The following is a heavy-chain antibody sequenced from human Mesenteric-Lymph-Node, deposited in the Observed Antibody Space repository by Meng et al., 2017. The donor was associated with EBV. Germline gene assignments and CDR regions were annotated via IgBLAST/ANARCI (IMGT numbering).Heavy chain of an antibody. CDR1: GDSVSRVRAA. CDR2: TDYRSKWYH. CDR3: VRSANIGWYSNHPFDS. Sequence: AQLHNLGSGLGEPLRSLLLTSSLPGDSVSRVRAAWKWVRQSPSRGLEGLGRTDYRSKWYHDFAASVKSRITIDPETSTNHFSLQLNSVTPEDTAVYYCVRSANIGWYSNHPFDSWGQGTLVTVSS. J-gene: IGHJ4*02. D-gene: IGHD6-19*01. V-gene: IGHV6-1*01.